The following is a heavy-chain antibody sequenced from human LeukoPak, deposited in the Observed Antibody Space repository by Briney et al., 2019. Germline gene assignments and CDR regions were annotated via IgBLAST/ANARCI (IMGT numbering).Heavy chain of an antibody. Sequence: ASVKVSCKASGYTFTNYGISWVRQAPGQGLEWMAWISAYSGNTEYAQKMQGRVTMTTDTSTSTAYMELRSLISDDSAVYFCARDAVSTVTAGGIDYWGQGTLVTVSS. CDR2: ISAYSGNT. J-gene: IGHJ4*02. D-gene: IGHD2-21*02. CDR3: ARDAVSTVTAGGIDY. CDR1: GYTFTNYG. V-gene: IGHV1-18*01.